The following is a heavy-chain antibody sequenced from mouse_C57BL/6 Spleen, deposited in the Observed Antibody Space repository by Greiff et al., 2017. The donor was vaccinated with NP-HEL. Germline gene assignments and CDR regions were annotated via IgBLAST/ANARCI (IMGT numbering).Heavy chain of an antibody. CDR2: IDPETGGT. J-gene: IGHJ4*01. CDR3: TRPYYSNYGNYYAMDD. D-gene: IGHD2-5*01. CDR1: GYTFTDYE. V-gene: IGHV1-15*01. Sequence: QVQLQQSGAELVRPGASVTLSCKASGYTFTDYEMHWVKQTPVHGLEWIGAIDPETGGTAYNQKFKGKAILTADKSSSTAYMELRSLTSEDSAVYYCTRPYYSNYGNYYAMDDWGQGTSVTVSS.